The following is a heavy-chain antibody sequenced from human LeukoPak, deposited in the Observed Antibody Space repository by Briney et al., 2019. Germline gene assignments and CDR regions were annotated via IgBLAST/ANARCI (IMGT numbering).Heavy chain of an antibody. CDR3: ARDEGGYSSSRYSDY. Sequence: PSQTLSLTCTVSGGSISSGGYYWSWIRQHPGKGPEWIGYIYYSGSTYYNPSLKSRVTISVDTSKNQFSLKLSSVTAADTAVYYCARDEGGYSSSRYSDYWGQGTLVTVSS. V-gene: IGHV4-31*03. D-gene: IGHD6-6*01. CDR2: IYYSGST. J-gene: IGHJ4*02. CDR1: GGSISSGGYY.